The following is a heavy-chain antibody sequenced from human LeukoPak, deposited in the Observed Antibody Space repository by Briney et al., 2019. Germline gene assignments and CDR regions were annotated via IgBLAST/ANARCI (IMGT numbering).Heavy chain of an antibody. V-gene: IGHV4-59*13. J-gene: IGHJ4*02. Sequence: SETLSLTCTVSGGSISTYYWTWIPQPPGKGLKGIGYIKYSGLTNDNPSLKSRVTISLDTSKIQFSLKLSSVTAVDTAVYYCARDPGYCSGSTCYSAPRFDYWGQGALVTVSS. CDR2: IKYSGLT. CDR3: ARDPGYCSGSTCYSAPRFDY. CDR1: GGSISTYY. D-gene: IGHD2-15*01.